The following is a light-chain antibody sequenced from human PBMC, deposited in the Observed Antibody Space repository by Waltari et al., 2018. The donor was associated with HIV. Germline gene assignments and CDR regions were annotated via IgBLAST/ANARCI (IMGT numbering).Light chain of an antibody. CDR1: SSTIGIHS. Sequence: QSVLTQPPSVSAAPGQKVTISCSGSSSTIGIHSVSWYQQLPVTAPKLLIYENNKRSSGIPDRFSGSKSGTSATLGITGLQTGDEADYYCGTWDSSLNAVIFGGGTKLTVL. J-gene: IGLJ2*01. V-gene: IGLV1-51*02. CDR3: GTWDSSLNAVI. CDR2: ENN.